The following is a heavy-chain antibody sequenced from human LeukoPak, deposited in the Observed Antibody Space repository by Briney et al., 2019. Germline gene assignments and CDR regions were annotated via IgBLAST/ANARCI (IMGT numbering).Heavy chain of an antibody. V-gene: IGHV3-15*01. D-gene: IGHD5-18*01. J-gene: IGHJ4*02. CDR1: GFTFSNAW. Sequence: GGSLRLSCAASGFTFSNAWMSWIRQAPGKGLEWVGRIKSKTDGCTTDYAAPVKGRFTISRDDSKNTLYLQMNSLETEDTAVYYCTTDVDTANDYWGQGTLVTVSS. CDR3: TTDVDTANDY. CDR2: IKSKTDGCTT.